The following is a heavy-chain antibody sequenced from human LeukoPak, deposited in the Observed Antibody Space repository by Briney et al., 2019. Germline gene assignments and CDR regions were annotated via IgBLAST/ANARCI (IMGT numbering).Heavy chain of an antibody. CDR3: TRDQTPYY. CDR2: IRSKVNGGTP. CDR1: GFTFGDYA. Sequence: GRSLRLSCTASGFTFGDYAITCVRQAPGKGLEWVGFIRSKVNGGTPEYAASVKGRFTISRDDSQGIAYLQMNSLKTEDTAVYYCTRDQTPYYWGQGTLVTVSS. J-gene: IGHJ4*02. V-gene: IGHV3-49*04.